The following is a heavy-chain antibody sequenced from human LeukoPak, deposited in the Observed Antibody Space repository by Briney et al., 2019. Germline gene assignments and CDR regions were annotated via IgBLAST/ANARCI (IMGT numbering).Heavy chain of an antibody. CDR3: ARDLSMVRGPLDY. CDR1: GFIFSTNG. CDR2: IWYDGSYI. J-gene: IGHJ4*02. V-gene: IGHV3-33*01. Sequence: GGSLRLSCAASGFIFSTNGMHWVRQAPGKGLEWVAVIWYDGSYIYYADSVKGRFTISRDNSKNTLYLQVNSLRAEDTAVYYCARDLSMVRGPLDYWGQGTLVTVSS. D-gene: IGHD3-10*01.